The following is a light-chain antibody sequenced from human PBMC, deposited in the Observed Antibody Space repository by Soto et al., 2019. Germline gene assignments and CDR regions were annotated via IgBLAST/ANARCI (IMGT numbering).Light chain of an antibody. CDR2: YAS. J-gene: IGKJ5*01. V-gene: IGKV3-15*01. CDR3: QQYNDWPPIT. CDR1: QSVSNN. Sequence: EIMMTQSPATLSVSPGESATLSCRASQSVSNNLAWYQHKPGQAPRLLIYYASTRATGIPARFSGSGSGTEFTLTISRLQSEDFPLYYCQQYNDWPPITFGQGTRLEIK.